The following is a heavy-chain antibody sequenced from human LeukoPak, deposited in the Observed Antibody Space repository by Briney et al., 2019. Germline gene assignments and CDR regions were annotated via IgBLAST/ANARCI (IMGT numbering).Heavy chain of an antibody. CDR1: GFTFSSSW. CDR3: ARPYYYGSGSPNSDY. CDR2: IKQDGSEK. D-gene: IGHD3-10*01. V-gene: IGHV3-7*01. J-gene: IGHJ4*02. Sequence: SGGSLRLSCAASGFTFSSSWMSWVRQAPGKGLEWVANIKQDGSEKYYVDSVKGRLTISRDNAKNSLYLQMNSLSAEDTAVYYCARPYYYGSGSPNSDYWGQGTLVTVSS.